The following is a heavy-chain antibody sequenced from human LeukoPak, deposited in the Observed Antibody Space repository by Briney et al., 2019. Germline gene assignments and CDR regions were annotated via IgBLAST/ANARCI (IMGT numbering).Heavy chain of an antibody. CDR1: GYSISSGYY. CDR3: ARDKEPYYGSGSFDH. Sequence: SETLSLTCTVSGYSISSGYYWGWIRQPPGKGLEWIGSIYHSGSTYYNPSLKSRVTISVDTSKNQFSLKLSSVTAADTAVYYCARDKEPYYGSGSFDHWGQGTLVTVSS. J-gene: IGHJ5*02. V-gene: IGHV4-38-2*02. CDR2: IYHSGST. D-gene: IGHD3-10*01.